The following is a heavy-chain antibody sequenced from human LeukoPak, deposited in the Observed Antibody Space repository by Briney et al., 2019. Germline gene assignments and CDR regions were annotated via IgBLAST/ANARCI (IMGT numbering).Heavy chain of an antibody. CDR2: INPNSGGT. CDR3: ARSSVGATDLDY. J-gene: IGHJ4*02. Sequence: ASVKVSCKASGYTFTGYYMHWVRQSPGQGLEWMGWINPNSGGTNYAQKFQGRVTMTRDTSISTAYMELSRLRSDDTAVYYCARSSVGATDLDYWGQGTLVTVSS. D-gene: IGHD1-26*01. CDR1: GYTFTGYY. V-gene: IGHV1-2*02.